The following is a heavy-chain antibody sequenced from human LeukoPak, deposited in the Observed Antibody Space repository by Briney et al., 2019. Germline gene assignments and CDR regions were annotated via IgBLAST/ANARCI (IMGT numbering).Heavy chain of an antibody. CDR1: GFTFTIYS. CDR2: ISSSSSYI. J-gene: IGHJ4*02. D-gene: IGHD6-19*01. V-gene: IGHV3-21*01. Sequence: GGSLRLSCAASGFTFTIYSVNWVRQAPGKGLEWVSFISSSSSYIYYADSVKGRFTISRDNAKNSLYLQMNSLRAEDTAVYYCARDLSYSSDFNYWGQGTLVTVSS. CDR3: ARDLSYSSDFNY.